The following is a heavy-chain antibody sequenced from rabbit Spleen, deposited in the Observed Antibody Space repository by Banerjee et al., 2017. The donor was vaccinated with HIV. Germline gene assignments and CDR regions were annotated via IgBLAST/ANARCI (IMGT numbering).Heavy chain of an antibody. CDR3: ARDTSSSFSSYGMDL. V-gene: IGHV1S40*01. J-gene: IGHJ6*01. D-gene: IGHD1-1*01. CDR1: GIDFSGTVY. CDR2: IFAGGTDTT. Sequence: QSLEESGGDLVKPEGSLTLTCAASGIDFSGTVYVCWVRQAPGKGLEWIACIFAGGTDTTYYASWAKGRFTISKTSSTTVTLQMTSLTAADTATYFCARDTSSSFSSYGMDLWGPGTLVTVS.